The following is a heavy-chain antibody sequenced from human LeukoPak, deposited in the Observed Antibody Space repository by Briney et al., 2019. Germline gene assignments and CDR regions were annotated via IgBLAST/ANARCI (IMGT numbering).Heavy chain of an antibody. CDR3: ARDYGQQLVAGAFDI. Sequence: EASVKVSCKASGGTFSSYAISWARQAPGKGLEWMGRIIPILGIANYAQKFQGRVTITADKSTSTAYMELSSLRSEDTAVYYCARDYGQQLVAGAFDIWGQGTMVTVSS. J-gene: IGHJ3*02. CDR1: GGTFSSYA. V-gene: IGHV1-69*04. CDR2: IIPILGIA. D-gene: IGHD6-13*01.